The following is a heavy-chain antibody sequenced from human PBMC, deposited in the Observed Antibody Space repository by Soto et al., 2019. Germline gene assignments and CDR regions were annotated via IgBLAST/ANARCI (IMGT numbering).Heavy chain of an antibody. CDR3: ARAASRVGAPWEHGY. CDR2: INPSGGRT. V-gene: IGHV1-46*01. J-gene: IGHJ4*02. CDR1: GYTFTSSY. Sequence: QVQLVQSGAEVKKPGASVKVSCKSSGYTFTSSYMHWVRQSTGQGLVLMGIINPSGGRTSYAQKSQGRVTMTRDTFTSTVHMVLSILRSEDTAVYYCARAASRVGAPWEHGYWGQGTLVTVSS. D-gene: IGHD1-26*01.